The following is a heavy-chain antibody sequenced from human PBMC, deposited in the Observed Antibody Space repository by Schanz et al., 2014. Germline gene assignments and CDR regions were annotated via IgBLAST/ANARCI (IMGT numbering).Heavy chain of an antibody. CDR3: ARGTDWNLHY. Sequence: VQLVESGGGLVKPGGSLRLSCAASGFTFSDYYMSWIRQAPGKGLEWVSTIGYLGDTYYPDSVKGRFTVSRDSGRNSLYLQMNSLRAGDTAVYYCARGTDWNLHYWGQGALVTVSS. J-gene: IGHJ4*02. CDR1: GFTFSDYY. V-gene: IGHV3-13*01. D-gene: IGHD1-1*01. CDR2: IGYLGDT.